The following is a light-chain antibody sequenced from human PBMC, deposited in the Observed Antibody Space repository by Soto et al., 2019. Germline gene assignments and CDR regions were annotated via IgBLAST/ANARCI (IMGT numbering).Light chain of an antibody. CDR1: SSDVGGYNY. Sequence: SVLTQPASVSGSPGQSITISCTGTSSDVGGYNYVSWYQQHPGKAPKLIIYEVTHRPSGVSSRFYGSRSGNTASLTISGLQAEDEADYYCSSYTDSSNYVFGTGTKVTVL. V-gene: IGLV2-14*01. CDR2: EVT. CDR3: SSYTDSSNYV. J-gene: IGLJ1*01.